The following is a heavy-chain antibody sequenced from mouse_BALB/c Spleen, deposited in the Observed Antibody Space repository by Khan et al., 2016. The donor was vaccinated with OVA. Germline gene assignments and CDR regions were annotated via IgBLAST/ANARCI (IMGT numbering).Heavy chain of an antibody. Sequence: QVQLKQSGAELAKPGASMKMSCKASGYTFTTYWMHWVKQRPGQGLEWIGYINPTSGYTDYNEKFKDRATLSADKSSSTAYMQLSSLTSEDSAVYYCTRDRIDYWGQGTTLTVSS. CDR3: TRDRIDY. CDR2: INPTSGYT. V-gene: IGHV1-7*01. CDR1: GYTFTTYW. J-gene: IGHJ2*01.